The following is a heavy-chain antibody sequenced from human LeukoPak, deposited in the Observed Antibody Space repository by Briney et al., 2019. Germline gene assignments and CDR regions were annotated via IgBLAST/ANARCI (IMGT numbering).Heavy chain of an antibody. D-gene: IGHD3-10*01. Sequence: SVKVSCKASGYTFTYYGISWVRQAPGQGLEWMGWIIPIFGTANYAQKFQGRVTITADKSTSTAYMELSSLRSEDTAVYYCARVGQYYGSGSYLVYWGQGTLVTVSS. CDR3: ARVGQYYGSGSYLVY. CDR1: GYTFTYYG. V-gene: IGHV1-69*06. CDR2: IIPIFGTA. J-gene: IGHJ4*02.